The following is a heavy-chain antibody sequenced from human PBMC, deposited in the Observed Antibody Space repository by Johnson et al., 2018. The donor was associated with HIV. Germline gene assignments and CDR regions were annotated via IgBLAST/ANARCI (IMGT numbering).Heavy chain of an antibody. J-gene: IGHJ3*01. V-gene: IGHV3-30*03. Sequence: QVQLVESGGGVVQPGRSLRLSCAASGFTFSSYGMHWVRQAPGKGLEWVAVISYDGSNKYYADSVKGRLTISRDNSKNTLYLQMNSLRAEDTAVYYCARGLAADAFDFWGQGTMVTVSS. CDR1: GFTFSSYG. D-gene: IGHD6-13*01. CDR2: ISYDGSNK. CDR3: ARGLAADAFDF.